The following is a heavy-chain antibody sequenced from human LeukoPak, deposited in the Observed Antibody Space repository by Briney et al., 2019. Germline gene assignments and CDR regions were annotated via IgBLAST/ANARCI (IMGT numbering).Heavy chain of an antibody. V-gene: IGHV4-34*12. CDR1: GGSFSDYY. Sequence: SETLSLTCAVSGGSFSDYYWSWIRQPPGKGLEWIGEIIHGGDTNYNSSLQSRVSLSVDTSRNQFSLILSSVTAADTAIYYCASNKYPIQAFDIWGQGTMVTVSS. D-gene: IGHD1/OR15-1a*01. J-gene: IGHJ3*02. CDR3: ASNKYPIQAFDI. CDR2: IIHGGDT.